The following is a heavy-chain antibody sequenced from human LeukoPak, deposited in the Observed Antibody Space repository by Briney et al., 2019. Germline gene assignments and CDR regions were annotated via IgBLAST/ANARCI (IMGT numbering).Heavy chain of an antibody. CDR3: ARDEQYYYDSSGYYC. V-gene: IGHV1-18*01. Sequence: GASVKVSCKASGYTFTSYGISWVRQAPGQGLEWMGWISAYNGNTNYAQKLQGRVTMTTDTSTSTAYMELRSLRSDDTAVYYCARDEQYYYDSSGYYCWGQGTLVTVSS. D-gene: IGHD3-22*01. J-gene: IGHJ4*02. CDR1: GYTFTSYG. CDR2: ISAYNGNT.